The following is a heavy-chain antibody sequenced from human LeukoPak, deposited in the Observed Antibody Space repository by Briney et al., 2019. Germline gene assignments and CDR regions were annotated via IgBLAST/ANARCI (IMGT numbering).Heavy chain of an antibody. CDR1: GASISSYY. V-gene: IGHV4-4*07. J-gene: IGHJ6*02. CDR3: AMKGVVVAATPDYYYGMDV. Sequence: SETLSLTCTVSGASISSYYWSWIRQPAGKGLEWIGRIHTSGSTNYNPSLKSRVTMSVDPSKNQFSLELSSVAAADTAVYYCAMKGVVVAATPDYYYGMDVWGQGTTVTVSS. D-gene: IGHD2-15*01. CDR2: IHTSGST.